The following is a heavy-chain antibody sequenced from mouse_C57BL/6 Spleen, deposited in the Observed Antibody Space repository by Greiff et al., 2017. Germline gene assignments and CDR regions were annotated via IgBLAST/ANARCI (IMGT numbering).Heavy chain of an antibody. CDR3: AREGFTVVASFDY. Sequence: QVQLQQPGTELVKPGASVKLSCKASGYTFTSYWMHWVKQRPGQGLEWLGNINPSNGGTKYNEKFKSKATLPVAKSASTAYMQLSSLTSEDSAVYYCAREGFTVVASFDYWGQGTTLTVSS. J-gene: IGHJ2*01. CDR1: GYTFTSYW. D-gene: IGHD1-1*01. V-gene: IGHV1-53*01. CDR2: INPSNGGT.